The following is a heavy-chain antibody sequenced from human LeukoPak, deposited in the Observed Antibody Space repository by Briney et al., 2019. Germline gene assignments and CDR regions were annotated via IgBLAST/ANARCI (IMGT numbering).Heavy chain of an antibody. CDR2: IKQDGSEK. CDR1: GFTFSSYW. J-gene: IGHJ4*02. Sequence: GGSLRLSRVVSGFTFSSYWMSWVRQAPGKGLEWVANIKQDGSEKYYVDSVKGRFTISRDNAKNSLYLQMNSLRAEDTAVYYCARDLSVYWGQGTLVTVSS. V-gene: IGHV3-7*05. D-gene: IGHD5/OR15-5a*01. CDR3: ARDLSVY.